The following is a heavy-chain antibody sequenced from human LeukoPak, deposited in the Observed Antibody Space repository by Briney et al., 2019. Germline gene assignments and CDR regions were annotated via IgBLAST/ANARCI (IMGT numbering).Heavy chain of an antibody. CDR2: INNSGGT. J-gene: IGHJ4*02. CDR1: GGSFSSYY. V-gene: IGHV4-34*01. D-gene: IGHD1-14*01. Sequence: PSETLSLTCAVYGGSFSSYYWGWIRQPPGKGLEWIGDINNSGGTNYNPSLKSRVTISVDTSKNQFSLMLSSVTAADTAVYYCARDEGPDFDYWGQGTLVTVSS. CDR3: ARDEGPDFDY.